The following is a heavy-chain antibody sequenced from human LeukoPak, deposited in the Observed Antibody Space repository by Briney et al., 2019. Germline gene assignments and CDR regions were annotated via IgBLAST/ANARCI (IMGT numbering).Heavy chain of an antibody. V-gene: IGHV1-46*01. Sequence: ASVKVSCKASGYTFTSYYIHWVRQAPGQGLEWMGIINPSGGSTSYAQKFQGRVTMTRDTSTSTVYMELSSLRSEDAAVYYCARDSGWWMFDYWGQGTLVTVSS. D-gene: IGHD6-19*01. CDR3: ARDSGWWMFDY. J-gene: IGHJ4*02. CDR1: GYTFTSYY. CDR2: INPSGGST.